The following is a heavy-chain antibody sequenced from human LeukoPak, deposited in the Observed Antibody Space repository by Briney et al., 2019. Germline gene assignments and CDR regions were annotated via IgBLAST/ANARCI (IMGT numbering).Heavy chain of an antibody. V-gene: IGHV3-7*05. CDR1: GFTFSNTW. D-gene: IGHD6-13*01. Sequence: PGGSLRLSCVASGFTFSNTWMNWVRQAPERGLEWVANIKPDGSKKYYVDSVKGRFTISRDNAKNALFLQMNSLRAEDTAAYYCARGGILYGMDVWGQATTVTVPS. J-gene: IGHJ6*02. CDR2: IKPDGSKK. CDR3: ARGGILYGMDV.